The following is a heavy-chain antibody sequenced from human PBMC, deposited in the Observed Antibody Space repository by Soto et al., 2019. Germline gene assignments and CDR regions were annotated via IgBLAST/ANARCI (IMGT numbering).Heavy chain of an antibody. V-gene: IGHV3-30*18. CDR1: GFTFSDYG. Sequence: QVQLAESGGGVVQPGRSLRLSCAASGFTFSDYGIHWVRRAPGKGLEWVAVIAYDGSNEYYADSVKGRFTISRDNSKNTVYLQMSSLRAEDTAFYYCAKDKNGDFTFDYWGQGTLVTVSS. CDR3: AKDKNGDFTFDY. CDR2: IAYDGSNE. J-gene: IGHJ4*02. D-gene: IGHD4-17*01.